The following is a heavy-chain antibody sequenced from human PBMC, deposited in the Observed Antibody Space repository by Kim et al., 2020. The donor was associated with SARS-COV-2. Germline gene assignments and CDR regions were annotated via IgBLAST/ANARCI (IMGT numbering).Heavy chain of an antibody. Sequence: TNYNPSLKSRVTISVDTSKNQFSLKLSSVTAADTAVYYCARRLPRVPFDYWGQGTLVTVSS. J-gene: IGHJ4*02. CDR3: ARRLPRVPFDY. V-gene: IGHV4-34*01. CDR2: T.